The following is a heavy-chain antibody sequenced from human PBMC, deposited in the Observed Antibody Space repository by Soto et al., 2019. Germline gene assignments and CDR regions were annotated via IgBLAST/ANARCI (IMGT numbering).Heavy chain of an antibody. Sequence: SETLSLTCSVSGGYVHSYYWSWLRQSPGRGLEWIAYIYYTWSNKYNPSLKSRATISLDTSKNEVYLKMTSVTAADTAVYYCARARVRGVSPDYDFWGQGTQVTVSS. CDR3: ARARVRGVSPDYDF. CDR2: IYYTWSN. CDR1: GGYVHSYY. D-gene: IGHD2-8*01. V-gene: IGHV4-59*02. J-gene: IGHJ4*02.